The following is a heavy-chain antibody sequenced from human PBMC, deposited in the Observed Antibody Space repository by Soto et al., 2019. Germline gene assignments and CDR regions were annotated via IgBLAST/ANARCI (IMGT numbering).Heavy chain of an antibody. J-gene: IGHJ6*02. D-gene: IGHD2-21*01. CDR2: IYYSGST. CDR1: GGSISNGGYY. CDR3: ARVDIFGYFYGMDV. V-gene: IGHV4-31*03. Sequence: QLQESGPGLLRPSQTLSLTCNVSGGSISNGGYYWSWIRQHPGKGLEWIGNIYYSGSTIYNPSLQXXLXMSVGTSRNHFSLRLSSVTAADTAVYYCARVDIFGYFYGMDVWGQGTTVTVSS.